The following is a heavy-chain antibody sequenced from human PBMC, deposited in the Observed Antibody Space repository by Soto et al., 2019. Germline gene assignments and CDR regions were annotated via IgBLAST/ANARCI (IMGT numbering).Heavy chain of an antibody. CDR3: ARGDYYDRRFDY. J-gene: IGHJ4*02. Sequence: GVLRLSCAASGFIFSTDWMNWVRQAPGKGLEWVADIKQDGSEKYYVDSVKGRFTISRDNAKNSLYLQMNSLGAEDTAVYYCARGDYYDRRFDYWGQGTLVTVSS. D-gene: IGHD3-22*01. CDR2: IKQDGSEK. V-gene: IGHV3-7*03. CDR1: GFIFSTDW.